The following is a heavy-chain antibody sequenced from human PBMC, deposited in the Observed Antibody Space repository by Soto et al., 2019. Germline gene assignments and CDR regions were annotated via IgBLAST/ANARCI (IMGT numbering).Heavy chain of an antibody. CDR3: ARRGYCTNGVCHNRNWFDP. CDR1: GYSFTSYW. V-gene: IGHV5-51*01. J-gene: IGHJ5*02. D-gene: IGHD2-8*01. CDR2: IYPGDSDT. Sequence: GESLKISCKGSGYSFTSYWMGWVRQMPGKGLERMGIIYPGDSDTRYSPSFQGQVTISADKSISTAYLQWSSLKASDTAMYYCARRGYCTNGVCHNRNWFDPWGQGTLVTVSS.